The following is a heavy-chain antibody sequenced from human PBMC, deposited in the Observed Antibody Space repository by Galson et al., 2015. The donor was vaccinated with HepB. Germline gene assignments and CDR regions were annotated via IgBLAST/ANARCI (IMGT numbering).Heavy chain of an antibody. V-gene: IGHV3-48*02. D-gene: IGHD4-23*01. J-gene: IGHJ6*02. CDR3: AREIPGGNYYSYYGMDV. CDR1: GFNFSNYN. Sequence: SLRLSCAVSGFNFSNYNMNWVRQAPGKGLEWVSYISSSSSAIFYADSVEGRFNISRDNAKSLLYLQMNSLSDEDTAVYHCAREIPGGNYYSYYGMDVWGHGTMVTVSS. CDR2: ISSSSSAI.